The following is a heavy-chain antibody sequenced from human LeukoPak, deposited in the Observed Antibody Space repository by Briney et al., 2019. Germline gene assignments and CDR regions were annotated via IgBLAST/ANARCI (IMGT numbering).Heavy chain of an antibody. Sequence: GGSLRLSCAASGFTFSTYGMHWVRQAPGKGLDWVALISYDGSNKYYADSVKGRFTISRDNSKNTLYLQMNSLRAEDTAVYYCARDGSSGWYWVDYWGQGTLVTVSS. D-gene: IGHD6-19*01. J-gene: IGHJ4*02. CDR1: GFTFSTYG. CDR3: ARDGSSGWYWVDY. CDR2: ISYDGSNK. V-gene: IGHV3-30*03.